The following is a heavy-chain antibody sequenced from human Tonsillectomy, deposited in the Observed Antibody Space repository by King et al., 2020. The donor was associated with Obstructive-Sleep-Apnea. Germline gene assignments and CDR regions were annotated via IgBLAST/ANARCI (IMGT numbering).Heavy chain of an antibody. D-gene: IGHD6-6*01. CDR1: CCSISSSSYY. CDR3: ATIAARPYGLDV. Sequence: QLQESGPGLLKPSETLSLTCTVSCCSISSSSYYWGWIRQPPGKGLEWIGSIYYSGSHYYNPSLKSRVTISVDTSQNQFSLRLSSVTAADTAVYYCATIAARPYGLDVWGQGTTVTVSS. V-gene: IGHV4-39*07. CDR2: IYYSGSH. J-gene: IGHJ6*02.